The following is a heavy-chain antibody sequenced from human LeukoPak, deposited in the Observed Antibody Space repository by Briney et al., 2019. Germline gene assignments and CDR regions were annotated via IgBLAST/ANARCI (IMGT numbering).Heavy chain of an antibody. CDR1: GFTFSSYA. CDR3: ARYSSAWNFDY. V-gene: IGHV3-74*01. J-gene: IGHJ4*02. CDR2: INDDGSNS. D-gene: IGHD6-25*01. Sequence: PGGSLRLSCAASGFTFSSYAMHWVRQAPGKGLVWVSRINDDGSNSNYADSVKGRFTISRDNAKNTLYLQMSSLRAEDTAVYYCARYSSAWNFDYWGQGTLVTVSS.